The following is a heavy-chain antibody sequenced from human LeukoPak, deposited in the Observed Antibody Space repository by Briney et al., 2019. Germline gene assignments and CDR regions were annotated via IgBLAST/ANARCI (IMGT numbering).Heavy chain of an antibody. Sequence: PSETLSLTCTVSGGSISSGAYYWSWIRQHPGKGLEWIGYIYFSGSTNYNPSLKTRVTMSVDTSKNQFSLKLSSVTAADTAMYYCARGEDRGGYYLGSWFDPWGQGTLVTVSS. CDR1: GGSISSGAYY. D-gene: IGHD3-22*01. V-gene: IGHV4-61*08. CDR2: IYFSGST. CDR3: ARGEDRGGYYLGSWFDP. J-gene: IGHJ5*02.